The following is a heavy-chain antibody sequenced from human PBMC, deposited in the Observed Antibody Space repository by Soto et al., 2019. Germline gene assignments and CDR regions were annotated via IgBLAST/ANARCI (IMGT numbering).Heavy chain of an antibody. Sequence: QITLKESGPTLVKPTQTLTLTCTYSGLSLSSSGVGVGWIRQPPGKALEWLAVIYRDNSDYYSSSLRSRLTITKDTSKNQVVLTVTNMDPVDTATYYCAHRRGAVGFDSLGQGTLVTVSS. J-gene: IGHJ5*01. D-gene: IGHD1-26*01. CDR2: IYRDNSD. CDR3: AHRRGAVGFDS. CDR1: GLSLSSSGVG. V-gene: IGHV2-5*02.